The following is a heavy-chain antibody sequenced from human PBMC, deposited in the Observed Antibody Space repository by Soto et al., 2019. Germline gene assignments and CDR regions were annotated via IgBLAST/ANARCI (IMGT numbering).Heavy chain of an antibody. J-gene: IGHJ4*02. D-gene: IGHD3-10*01. V-gene: IGHV4-31*03. CDR3: ARVDYGSGGDFDS. Sequence: QVQLQESGPGLVKPSQTLSLTCTVSGVSISIGGYYWSWIRQHPGKGLEWIAHINYSGNTYYNPSFTSRVTLAVDTSKNQFSLKLSSVTAADPAVYYCARVDYGSGGDFDSWGQGTLVTVSS. CDR2: INYSGNT. CDR1: GVSISIGGYY.